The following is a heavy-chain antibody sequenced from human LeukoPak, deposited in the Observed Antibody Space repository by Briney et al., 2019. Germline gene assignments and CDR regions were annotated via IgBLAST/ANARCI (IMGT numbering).Heavy chain of an antibody. V-gene: IGHV1-69*13. CDR2: IIPIFGTA. J-gene: IGHJ3*02. CDR3: AFVWEPLAVDAFDI. CDR1: GGTFSSYA. Sequence: ASVNVSCKASGGTFSSYAISWVRQAPGQGLEWMGGIIPIFGTANYAQKFQGRVTITADESTSTAYMELSSLRSDDTAVYYCAFVWEPLAVDAFDIWGQGTMVTVSS. D-gene: IGHD1-26*01.